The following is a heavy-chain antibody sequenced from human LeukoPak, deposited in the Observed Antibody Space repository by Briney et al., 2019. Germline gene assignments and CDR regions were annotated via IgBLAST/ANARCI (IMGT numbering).Heavy chain of an antibody. CDR3: VRSSWFVSDFQY. CDR2: IYYSGST. V-gene: IGHV4-59*01. CDR1: GGSISSYY. Sequence: PPETLSLTCTVSGGSISSYYWSWIRQPPGKGLEWIGYIYYSGSTNYNPSLKSRVTISVDTSKNQISLKLSSVTAADTAVYYCVRSSWFVSDFQYWGQGTLVTVSS. D-gene: IGHD6-13*01. J-gene: IGHJ1*01.